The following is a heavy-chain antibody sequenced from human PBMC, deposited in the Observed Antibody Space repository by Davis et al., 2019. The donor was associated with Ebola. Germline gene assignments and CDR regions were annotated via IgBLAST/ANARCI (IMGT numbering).Heavy chain of an antibody. CDR2: IFPGDSDT. J-gene: IGHJ4*02. CDR1: GYSLTNYW. Sequence: GGSLRLSCKASGYSLTNYWIGWVRQMPGKGLEWMGVIFPGDSDTRYSPSFQGQVTISADRSISTAYLHWISLKASDTAMYYCARLLPYADLRRFYLDYWGQGTLVTVSS. D-gene: IGHD3/OR15-3a*01. V-gene: IGHV5-51*01. CDR3: ARLLPYADLRRFYLDY.